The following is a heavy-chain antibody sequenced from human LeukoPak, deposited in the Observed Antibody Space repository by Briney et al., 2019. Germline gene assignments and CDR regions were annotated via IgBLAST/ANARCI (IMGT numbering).Heavy chain of an antibody. CDR3: AREGRIAVAGEVGYYFDY. D-gene: IGHD6-19*01. CDR1: GVSISSSSYY. CDR2: IYYSGST. J-gene: IGHJ4*02. Sequence: SETLSLTCTVSGVSISSSSYYWGWIRQPPGKGLEWIGSIYYSGSTYYNPSLKSRVTISVDTSKNQFSLKLSSVTAADTAVYYCAREGRIAVAGEVGYYFDYWGQGTLVTVSS. V-gene: IGHV4-39*02.